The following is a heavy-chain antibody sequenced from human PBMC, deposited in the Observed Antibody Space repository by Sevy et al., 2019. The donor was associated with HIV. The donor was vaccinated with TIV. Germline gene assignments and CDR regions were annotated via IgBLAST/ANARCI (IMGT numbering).Heavy chain of an antibody. J-gene: IGHJ4*02. CDR1: GVSISGTRHY. CDR3: ARGIDYDHIWGTYRDY. Sequence: SETLSLICAVSGVSISGTRHYWGWIRQPPGKGLEWIGSIYYSGSTYYNPSVKSRVTISIDTSRNQFSLRLSSVTAADTAVYYCARGIDYDHIWGTYRDYWGQGILVTVSS. V-gene: IGHV4-39*01. CDR2: IYYSGST. D-gene: IGHD3-16*02.